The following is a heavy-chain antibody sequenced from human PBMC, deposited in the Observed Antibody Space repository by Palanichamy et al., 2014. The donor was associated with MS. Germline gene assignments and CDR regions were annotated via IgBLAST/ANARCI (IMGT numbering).Heavy chain of an antibody. CDR2: ISRRARNI. J-gene: IGHJ4*02. CDR1: GFTFSDQP. CDR3: VRNLGGDDYNETY. V-gene: IGHV3-23*04. Sequence: EVQIVEVWGRAWSGPGGSPRLSCAASGFTFSDQPLSWVRQAPGRGLEWISAISRRARNIYYADSVKGRFTISRDNSKNALYLQMDSLRVEDTAMYYCVRNLGGDDYNETYWGQGTLVTVSS. D-gene: IGHD5-24*01.